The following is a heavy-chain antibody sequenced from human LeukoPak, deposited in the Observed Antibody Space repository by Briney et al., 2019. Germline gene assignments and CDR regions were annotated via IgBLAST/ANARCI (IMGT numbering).Heavy chain of an antibody. CDR1: GFTFSSYG. V-gene: IGHV3-30*02. CDR3: AESYCSSTSCYLGWDYYYMDV. D-gene: IGHD2-2*01. J-gene: IGHJ6*03. CDR2: IRYDGSNK. Sequence: GGSLRLSCAASGFTFSSYGMHWVRQAPGKGLEWVAFIRYDGSNKYYADSVKGRFTISRDNSKNTLYLQMNSLRAEDTAVYYCAESYCSSTSCYLGWDYYYMDVWGKGTTVTVSS.